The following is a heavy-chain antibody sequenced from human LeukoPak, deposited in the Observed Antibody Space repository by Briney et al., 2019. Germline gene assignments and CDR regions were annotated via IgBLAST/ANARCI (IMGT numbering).Heavy chain of an antibody. CDR2: ISAYNGNT. D-gene: IGHD5-24*01. CDR1: GYTFTSYG. V-gene: IGHV1-18*01. J-gene: IGHJ4*02. Sequence: GASVKVSCKASGYTFTSYGISWVRQAPGQGLEWMGWISAYNGNTNYAQKLQGRVTMTTDTSTSTANMELRSLRSDDTAVYYCARDRRSYRDGYNHIDYWGQGTLVTVSS. CDR3: ARDRRSYRDGYNHIDY.